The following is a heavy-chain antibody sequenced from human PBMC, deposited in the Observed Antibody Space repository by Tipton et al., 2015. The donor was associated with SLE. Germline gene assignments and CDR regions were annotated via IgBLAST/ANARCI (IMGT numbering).Heavy chain of an antibody. CDR1: GGSISSHY. CDR2: IYYSGST. D-gene: IGHD6-13*01. Sequence: TLSLTCTVSGGSISSHYWSWIRQPPGQGLEWIGCIYYSGSTNDNPSLKSRVTISVDTSKNQFSLKVSSVTAADTAVYYCARERVEAAGRRWYFDLWGRGTLVTVSS. J-gene: IGHJ2*01. V-gene: IGHV4-59*11. CDR3: ARERVEAAGRRWYFDL.